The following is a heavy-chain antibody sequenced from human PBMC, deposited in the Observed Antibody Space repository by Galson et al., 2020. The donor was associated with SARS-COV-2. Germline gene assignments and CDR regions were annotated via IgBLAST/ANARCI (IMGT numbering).Heavy chain of an antibody. CDR3: AKCGGRLMRTALNPDY. Sequence: GGSLRLSCAASGFTFSSYGMHWVRQAPGKGLEWVAVISYDGSNKYYADSVKGRFTISRDNSKNTLYLQMNSLRAEDTAVYYCAKCGGRLMRTALNPDYWGQGTLVTVS. D-gene: IGHD2-21*02. J-gene: IGHJ4*02. CDR2: ISYDGSNK. CDR1: GFTFSSYG. V-gene: IGHV3-30*18.